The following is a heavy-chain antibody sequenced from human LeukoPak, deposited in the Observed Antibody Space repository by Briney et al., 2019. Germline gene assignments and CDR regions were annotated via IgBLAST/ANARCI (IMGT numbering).Heavy chain of an antibody. J-gene: IGHJ5*02. V-gene: IGHV3-23*01. Sequence: PGGSLRLSCAASGFTFINYAISSVRQAPGKGLEWVSGIRGSGYNTYYADSVKGRFTVSRDNSKNTLYLQMNGLRAGDTAVYYCAKAGYCSGTTCYPPPMDGSWGQGTLVTVSS. D-gene: IGHD2-2*01. CDR2: IRGSGYNT. CDR1: GFTFINYA. CDR3: AKAGYCSGTTCYPPPMDGS.